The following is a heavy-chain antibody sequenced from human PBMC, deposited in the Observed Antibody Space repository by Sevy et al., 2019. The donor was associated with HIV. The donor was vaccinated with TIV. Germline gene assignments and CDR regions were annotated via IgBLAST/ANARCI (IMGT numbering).Heavy chain of an antibody. J-gene: IGHJ3*02. CDR3: ANKGGSRPNDAFDT. D-gene: IGHD3-10*01. Sequence: GGSLRLSCAASGFSFTSYWMSWVRQTPEKGLEWVANINQVGTEKNYVDSVKGRFTISRDNATNSLYLQMNSLRAEDTAVYYCANKGGSRPNDAFDTWVQGTMVTVSS. CDR2: INQVGTEK. CDR1: GFSFTSYW. V-gene: IGHV3-7*01.